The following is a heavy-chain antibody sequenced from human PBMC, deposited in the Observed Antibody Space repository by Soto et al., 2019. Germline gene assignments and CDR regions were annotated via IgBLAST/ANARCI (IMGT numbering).Heavy chain of an antibody. J-gene: IGHJ4*02. CDR2: INPIDSRT. V-gene: IGHV5-10-1*01. Sequence: PGESLKISCQASGYNFNTFWVGWVRQKPGKGLERRGRINPIDSRTYYSPSFRSHVTISVTASITTVLLQWSSLRASDTAMYYWARQIYDSDTGPNCQYYFDSWGQGTPVTVSS. D-gene: IGHD3-22*01. CDR1: GYNFNTFW. CDR3: ARQIYDSDTGPNCQYYFDS.